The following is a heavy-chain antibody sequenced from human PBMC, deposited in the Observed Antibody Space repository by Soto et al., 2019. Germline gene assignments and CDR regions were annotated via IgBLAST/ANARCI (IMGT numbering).Heavy chain of an antibody. CDR1: GFTFSSYG. V-gene: IGHV3-33*01. CDR3: ARHWESYMDY. J-gene: IGHJ4*02. D-gene: IGHD3-16*01. Sequence: QVQLVESGGGVVQPGRSLRLSCAASGFTFSSYGMQWVRQAPGKGLEWVAVIWFDGSNKYYADSVKGRFTISSDNSNNTLYLQMNSLRAEDTAVYYCARHWESYMDYWGQGTLVTVSS. CDR2: IWFDGSNK.